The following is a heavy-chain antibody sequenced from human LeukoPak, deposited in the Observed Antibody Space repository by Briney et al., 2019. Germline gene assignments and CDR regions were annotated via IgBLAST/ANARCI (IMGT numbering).Heavy chain of an antibody. CDR1: GFTVSSNY. CDR2: IYSGGST. V-gene: IGHV3-66*01. Sequence: GGSLSLSCAASGFTVSSNYMSWVRQAPGKGLEWVSVIYSGGSTYYADSVKGRFTISRDNSKNTLYLQMNSLRAEDTAVYYCARDRLQTFTVTTLSGYYYGMDVWGQGTTVTVSS. J-gene: IGHJ6*02. D-gene: IGHD4-17*01. CDR3: ARDRLQTFTVTTLSGYYYGMDV.